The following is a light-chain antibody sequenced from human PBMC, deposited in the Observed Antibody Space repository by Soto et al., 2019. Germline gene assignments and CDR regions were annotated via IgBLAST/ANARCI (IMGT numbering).Light chain of an antibody. V-gene: IGKV1-39*01. CDR1: QRIRTD. Sequence: IQMTQSPSSLSASVGERVTITCRASQRIRTDLNWYQQRPGKAPKVLIYVASTLQTGVPSRFSGSSSGTDFNLTITSLQPEDFALYYCQQSYKNPHTFGGGTKVDI. J-gene: IGKJ4*01. CDR2: VAS. CDR3: QQSYKNPHT.